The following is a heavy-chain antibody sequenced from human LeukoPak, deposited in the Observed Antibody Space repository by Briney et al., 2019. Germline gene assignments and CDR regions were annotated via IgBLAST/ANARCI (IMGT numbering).Heavy chain of an antibody. V-gene: IGHV3-23*01. CDR2: ISGSGGST. CDR3: AKLVSGGSCMAPSDY. J-gene: IGHJ4*02. Sequence: GGSLRLSCAASGFTFSSYAMSWVRQAPGKGLEWVSAISGSGGSTYYADSVKGRFTISRDNSKNTLYLQMNSLRAEDTAVYYCAKLVSGGSCMAPSDYWGQGTLVTVSS. D-gene: IGHD2-15*01. CDR1: GFTFSSYA.